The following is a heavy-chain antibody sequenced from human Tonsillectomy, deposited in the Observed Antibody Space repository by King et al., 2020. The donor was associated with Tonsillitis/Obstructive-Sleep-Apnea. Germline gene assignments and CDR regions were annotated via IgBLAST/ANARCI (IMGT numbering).Heavy chain of an antibody. V-gene: IGHV4-59*01. D-gene: IGHD4-17*01. J-gene: IGHJ6*03. CDR3: ARGIVSDYLDLVDYYCMDV. CDR2: IYYSGNT. CDR1: GGSISSYY. Sequence: VQLQESGPGLGKPSETLSLTCTVSGGSISSYYWSWIRQPPGKGLEWIGYIYYSGNTNYNPSLKSRVAISVETSKNQLSLKLSSVTAADTAVYYCARGIVSDYLDLVDYYCMDVWGKGTTVTVSS.